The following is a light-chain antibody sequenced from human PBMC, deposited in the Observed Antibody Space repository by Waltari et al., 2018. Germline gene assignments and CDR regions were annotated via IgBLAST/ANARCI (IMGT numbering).Light chain of an antibody. V-gene: IGLV2-11*01. CDR2: DVY. J-gene: IGLJ2*01. CDR3: CSYAGSYTLI. Sequence: QSALTQPRSVSGSPGQSVTLSCTGTSSYVGGYHYVTWYQHHPGKAPKLMLYDVYKRPSGVPDRFSGSKSGNTASLTISGLQVEDEADYYCCSYAGSYTLIFGGGTKLTVL. CDR1: SSYVGGYHY.